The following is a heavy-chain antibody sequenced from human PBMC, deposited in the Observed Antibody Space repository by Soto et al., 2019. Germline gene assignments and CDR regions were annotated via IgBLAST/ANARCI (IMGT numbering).Heavy chain of an antibody. Sequence: SVKVSCKASGGTFTDLGLHWVRQAPGQGLEWMGGIIPIFGTPNYAQKFQGRVIITADEFTSTAHMELSSLRSEDTAVYYCARGWDHYDSSGLLTWFDPWGQGTLVTVSS. J-gene: IGHJ5*02. CDR1: GGTFTDLG. CDR2: IIPIFGTP. D-gene: IGHD3-22*01. V-gene: IGHV1-69*13. CDR3: ARGWDHYDSSGLLTWFDP.